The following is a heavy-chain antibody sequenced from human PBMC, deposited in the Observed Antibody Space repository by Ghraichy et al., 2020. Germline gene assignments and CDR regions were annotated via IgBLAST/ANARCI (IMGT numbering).Heavy chain of an antibody. Sequence: AGSLRLFCAASGFTVSSNYMSWVRQAPGKGLEWVSVIYSGGSTYYADSVKGRFTISRDNSKNTLYLQMNSLRAEDTAVYYCARDNRYFDLYYFDYWGQGTLVTVSS. CDR3: ARDNRYFDLYYFDY. V-gene: IGHV3-66*02. CDR2: IYSGGST. D-gene: IGHD3-9*01. J-gene: IGHJ4*02. CDR1: GFTVSSNY.